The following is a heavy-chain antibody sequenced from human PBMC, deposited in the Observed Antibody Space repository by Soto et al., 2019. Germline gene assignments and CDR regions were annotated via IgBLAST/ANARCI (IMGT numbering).Heavy chain of an antibody. CDR3: ARRYYYDSSGYYFDY. Sequence: QLQLQESGPGLVKPSETLSLTCTVSGGSNSSSSYYWGWIRQPPGKGLEWIGSIYYSGSTYYNPSLKSRVTISVDTSKNQFSLKLSSVTAADTAVYYCARRYYYDSSGYYFDYWGQGTLVTVSS. V-gene: IGHV4-39*01. J-gene: IGHJ4*02. D-gene: IGHD3-22*01. CDR2: IYYSGST. CDR1: GGSNSSSSYY.